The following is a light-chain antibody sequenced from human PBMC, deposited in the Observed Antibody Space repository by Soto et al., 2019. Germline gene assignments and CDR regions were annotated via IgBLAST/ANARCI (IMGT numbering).Light chain of an antibody. J-gene: IGKJ4*01. V-gene: IGKV3-20*01. CDR1: QSVSSSY. Sequence: EIVLTQSPGTLSLSPGERATLSCRASQSVSSSYLAWYQQKPGQAPRLLIFGASSRATAIPDRFSGSGSGTDFNLTISRLEHEDFAVYYCQQYGTSTLSFGGGTKVEIK. CDR3: QQYGTSTLS. CDR2: GAS.